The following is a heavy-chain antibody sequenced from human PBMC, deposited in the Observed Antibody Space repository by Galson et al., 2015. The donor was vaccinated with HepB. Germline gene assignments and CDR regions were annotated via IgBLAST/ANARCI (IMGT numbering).Heavy chain of an antibody. D-gene: IGHD2-15*01. Sequence: SLSLSCAASGGTFSNYAMHRVGQAPGRGLEWVAAISSDGSSEYNANSVRGRFTISRDNSQNTLYLRMDRLRAEDKALYYCATDSCRGALRLHYYYGMDVWGQGTTVTVSS. CDR2: ISSDGSSE. V-gene: IGHV3-30-3*01. J-gene: IGHJ6*02. CDR1: GGTFSNYA. CDR3: ATDSCRGALRLHYYYGMDV.